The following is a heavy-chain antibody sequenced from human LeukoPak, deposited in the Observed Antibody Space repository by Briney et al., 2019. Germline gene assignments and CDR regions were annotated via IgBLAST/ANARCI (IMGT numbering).Heavy chain of an antibody. D-gene: IGHD3-3*01. CDR2: IYTNGST. CDR1: GGSIRGYY. Sequence: SETLSLTCTVSGGSIRGYYWSWIRQPAGKGLEWIGRIYTNGSTNYNPSLRSRVTMSLDTSKNQFSLKLTSVTAADTAVYHCARSDFWSGYRFDYWGQGTLVTVSS. J-gene: IGHJ4*02. CDR3: ARSDFWSGYRFDY. V-gene: IGHV4-4*07.